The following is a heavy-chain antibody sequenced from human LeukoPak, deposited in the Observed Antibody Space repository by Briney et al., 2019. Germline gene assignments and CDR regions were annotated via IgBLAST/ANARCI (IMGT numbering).Heavy chain of an antibody. CDR1: GFRVSDYY. D-gene: IGHD3/OR15-3a*01. CDR3: ARDRAANQDWVEFDP. CDR2: IRASGEA. V-gene: IGHV3-66*03. Sequence: PAGPLRLSCAVSGFRVSDYYMSWVRQAPGKGLEWVGLIRASGEAFYADFARGRFAISRDESENTLYLQMNSLRVEDTAVYFCARDRAANQDWVEFDPWGQGTPVIVSS. J-gene: IGHJ5*02.